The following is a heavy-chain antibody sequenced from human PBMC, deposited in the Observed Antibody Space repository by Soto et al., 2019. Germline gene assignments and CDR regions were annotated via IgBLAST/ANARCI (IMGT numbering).Heavy chain of an antibody. Sequence: ASVKVSCKASGYTFTSYDINWVRQATGQGLEWMGWMNPNSGNTGYAQKFQGRVTRTRNTSISTAYMELSSLRSEDTAVYYCARGNSWLYYYYGMDVWGQGTTVTVSS. J-gene: IGHJ6*02. CDR1: GYTFTSYD. V-gene: IGHV1-8*01. D-gene: IGHD6-13*01. CDR2: MNPNSGNT. CDR3: ARGNSWLYYYYGMDV.